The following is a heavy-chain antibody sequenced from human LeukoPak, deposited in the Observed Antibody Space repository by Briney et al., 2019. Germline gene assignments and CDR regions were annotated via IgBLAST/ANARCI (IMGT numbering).Heavy chain of an antibody. V-gene: IGHV3-48*03. CDR2: ISSSGSTI. J-gene: IGHJ4*02. CDR1: GFTFSSYE. CDR3: ARPLGYSGSGSYYAY. D-gene: IGHD3-10*01. Sequence: GGSLRLSCAVSGFTFSSYEMNWVRQAPGKGLEWVSYISSSGSTIYYADSVKGRFIISRDNAENSLFLQMNSLRAEDTAVYYCARPLGYSGSGSYYAYWGQGTLVTVSS.